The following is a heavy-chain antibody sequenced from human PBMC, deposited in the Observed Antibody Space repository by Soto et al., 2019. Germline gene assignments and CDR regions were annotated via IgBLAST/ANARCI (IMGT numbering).Heavy chain of an antibody. V-gene: IGHV4-34*01. Sequence: PSETLSLTCAVYGGSFSGYYWSWIRQPPGKGLEWIGEINHSGSTNYNPSLKSRVTISVDTSKNQFSLKLSSVTAADTAVYYCARGPRRSSSWLISFDYWGQGTLVTVSS. D-gene: IGHD6-13*01. J-gene: IGHJ4*02. CDR3: ARGPRRSSSWLISFDY. CDR2: INHSGST. CDR1: GGSFSGYY.